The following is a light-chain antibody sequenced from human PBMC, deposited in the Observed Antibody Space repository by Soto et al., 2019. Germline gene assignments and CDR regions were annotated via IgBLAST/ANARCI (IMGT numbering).Light chain of an antibody. CDR1: SGHSNCA. Sequence: QPVLTQSPSASASLGASVKLTCTLSSGHSNCAIAWHQHQSEKGPRYLMNLNSDGSHSKGDGTPDRFSGSSSGAERYLTISSLQSEDEADYYCQTWGSGIVVFGGGTKLTVL. J-gene: IGLJ2*01. CDR2: LNSDGSH. CDR3: QTWGSGIVV. V-gene: IGLV4-69*01.